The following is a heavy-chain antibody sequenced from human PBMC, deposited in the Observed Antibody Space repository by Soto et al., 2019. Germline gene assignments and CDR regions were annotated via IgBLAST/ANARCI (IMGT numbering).Heavy chain of an antibody. J-gene: IGHJ4*02. V-gene: IGHV3-73*02. CDR2: IRSKANSYAT. CDR3: TSWVVTAIPADY. CDR1: GFTFSGSA. Sequence: EVQLVESGGGLVQPGGSLKLSCAASGFTFSGSAMHWVRQASGKGLEWVGRIRSKANSYATAYAASVKGRFTISRDDSKITAYLQMNSLKTEDTAVYYCTSWVVTAIPADYWGQGTLVTVSS. D-gene: IGHD2-21*02.